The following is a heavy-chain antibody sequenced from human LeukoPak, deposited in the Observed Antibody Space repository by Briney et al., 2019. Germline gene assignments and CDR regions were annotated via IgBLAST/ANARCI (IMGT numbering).Heavy chain of an antibody. CDR1: GYTFTSYA. D-gene: IGHD6-13*01. Sequence: ASVKVSCKASGYTFTSYAKHWVRQAPGQRLEWMGWINAGNGNTKYSQKFQGRVTITRDTSASTAYMELSSLRSEDTAVYYCARAHAWYGSRDYWGQGTLVTVSS. J-gene: IGHJ4*02. CDR2: INAGNGNT. V-gene: IGHV1-3*01. CDR3: ARAHAWYGSRDY.